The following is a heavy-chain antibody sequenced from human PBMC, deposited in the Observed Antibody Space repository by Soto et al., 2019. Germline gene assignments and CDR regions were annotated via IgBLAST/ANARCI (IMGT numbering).Heavy chain of an antibody. Sequence: SETLSLTCTVSGGSISTYYWSWMRQPPGKGLEWIGYIYYSGSTNSNPSLKSRVTISEDTSKNQLSLKLSSVTAADTAVYYCARDAGGRGNGAFDIWGQGTMVTVSS. J-gene: IGHJ3*02. D-gene: IGHD3-16*01. CDR1: GGSISTYY. CDR2: IYYSGST. V-gene: IGHV4-59*01. CDR3: ARDAGGRGNGAFDI.